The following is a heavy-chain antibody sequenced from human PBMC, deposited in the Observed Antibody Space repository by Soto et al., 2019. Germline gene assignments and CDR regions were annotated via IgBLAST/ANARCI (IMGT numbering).Heavy chain of an antibody. D-gene: IGHD1-1*01. CDR1: GFTFSSYG. CDR3: ARDIQPPGLFFDY. J-gene: IGHJ4*02. CDR2: MWSEGGNK. V-gene: IGHV3-33*01. Sequence: PGGSLRLSCAASGFTFSSYGMHWVRQAPGKGLEWVAVMWSEGGNKHYADSVKGRFTISRDNAKNSLYLQMNSLRAEDTAVYYCARDIQPPGLFFDYWGQGTLVTVSS.